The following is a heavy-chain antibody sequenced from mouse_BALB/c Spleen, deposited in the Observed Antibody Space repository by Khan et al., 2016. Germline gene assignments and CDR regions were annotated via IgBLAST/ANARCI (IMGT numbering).Heavy chain of an antibody. CDR1: GFNIKDYY. D-gene: IGHD2-1*01. V-gene: IGHV14-4*02. J-gene: IGHJ4*01. CDR3: NAGYGNYDALDY. CDR2: IDPENGDT. Sequence: VQLKESGAELVRSGALVKLSCTSSGFNIKDYYIHWVRQRPEQGLEWIGWIDPENGDTEYAPKFQGKATMTAHTSSNTAYLHLSSLPSEDTAVYYGNAGYGNYDALDYWGQGTSVTVSS.